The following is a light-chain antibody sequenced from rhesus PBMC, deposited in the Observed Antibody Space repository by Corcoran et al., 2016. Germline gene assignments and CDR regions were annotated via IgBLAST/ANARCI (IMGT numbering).Light chain of an antibody. J-gene: IGKJ2*01. CDR1: QGISSY. CDR3: QQYNSLPYS. V-gene: IGKV1-25*01. Sequence: DIQMTQSPSSVFASVGDRVTITCRASQGISSYLAWYPQKPGKAPKLLIYYVSTLQSGVPSRFSGSGSGTEFTLTISSLQPEDFAPYYCQQYNSLPYSFGQGTKGEIK. CDR2: YVS.